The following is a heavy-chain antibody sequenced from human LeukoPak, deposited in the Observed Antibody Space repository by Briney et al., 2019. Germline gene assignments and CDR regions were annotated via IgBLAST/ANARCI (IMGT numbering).Heavy chain of an antibody. CDR2: IKQDGSEK. D-gene: IGHD6-13*01. Sequence: HPGRSLRLSCTASGFTFRSFWMSWVRQAPGKGLEWVANIKQDGSEKYYVDSVKGRFTISRDNAQNTLYLQMNSLRAEDTAVYYCAKDYYSSSWCDYWGQGTLVTVSS. V-gene: IGHV3-7*01. J-gene: IGHJ4*02. CDR3: AKDYYSSSWCDY. CDR1: GFTFRSFW.